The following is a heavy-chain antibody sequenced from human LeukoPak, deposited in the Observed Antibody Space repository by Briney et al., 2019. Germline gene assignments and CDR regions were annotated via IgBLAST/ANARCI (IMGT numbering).Heavy chain of an antibody. J-gene: IGHJ4*02. CDR2: IIPIFGTA. CDR1: GGTFSSYA. Sequence: GASVKVSCKASGGTFSSYAISWVRQAPGQGLEWMGGIIPIFGTANYAQKFQGRVTITADESTSTAYMELSSLRSEDTAVYYRASSPYHCGGDCYLPFDYWGQGTLVTVSS. V-gene: IGHV1-69*13. CDR3: ASSPYHCGGDCYLPFDY. D-gene: IGHD2-21*02.